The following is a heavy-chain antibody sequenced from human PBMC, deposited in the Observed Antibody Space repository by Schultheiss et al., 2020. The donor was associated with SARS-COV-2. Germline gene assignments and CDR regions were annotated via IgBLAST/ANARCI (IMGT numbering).Heavy chain of an antibody. V-gene: IGHV3-23*01. D-gene: IGHD1-26*01. Sequence: GGSLRLSCAVSGSNFRSYWMHWVRQAPGKGLEWVSAISGSGGSTYYADSVKGRFTISRDNSKNTLYLQMNSLRAEDTAVYYCARDPQWELLFYFDYWGQGTLVTVSS. CDR3: ARDPQWELLFYFDY. J-gene: IGHJ4*02. CDR1: GSNFRSYW. CDR2: ISGSGGST.